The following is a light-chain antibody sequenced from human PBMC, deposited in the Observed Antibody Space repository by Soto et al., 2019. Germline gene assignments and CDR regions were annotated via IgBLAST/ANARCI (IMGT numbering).Light chain of an antibody. CDR1: SSDVGGYNY. CDR3: SSYAGSNNLKV. CDR2: EVT. V-gene: IGLV2-8*01. Sequence: QSALTQPPSASGSPGQSVTISCTGTSSDVGGYNYVSWYQQHPGKAPKLMIYEVTKRSSGVPDRFSGSKSGNTASLTVSGLQAEDEADYYCSSYAGSNNLKVFGTGTQLTVL. J-gene: IGLJ1*01.